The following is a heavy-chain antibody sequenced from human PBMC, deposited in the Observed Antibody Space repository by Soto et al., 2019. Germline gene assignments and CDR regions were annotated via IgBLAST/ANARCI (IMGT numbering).Heavy chain of an antibody. V-gene: IGHV3-30*03. CDR3: ARLAYYYDSSGYYYYFDY. Sequence: GGSLRLSCAASGFTFSSYGMHWVRQAPGKGLEGVAVISDDGSNKYYADSVKGRFTISRENAKNSLYLQMNSLRAGDTAVYYCARLAYYYDSSGYYYYFDYWGQGTLVTVSS. CDR1: GFTFSSYG. J-gene: IGHJ4*02. D-gene: IGHD3-22*01. CDR2: ISDDGSNK.